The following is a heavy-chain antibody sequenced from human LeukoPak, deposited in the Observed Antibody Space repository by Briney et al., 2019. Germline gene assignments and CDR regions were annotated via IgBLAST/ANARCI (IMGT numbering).Heavy chain of an antibody. CDR2: ISYDGSNK. D-gene: IGHD2-2*01. Sequence: GGSLRLSCAASGFTFSSYGMNWVRQAPGKGLAGVAVISYDGSNKYYADSVKGRFTISRDNSKNTLYLQMNSLRAEDTAVYYCAKGEGPAAAYYYYYYGMDVWGKGTTVTVSS. CDR1: GFTFSSYG. V-gene: IGHV3-30*18. CDR3: AKGEGPAAAYYYYYYGMDV. J-gene: IGHJ6*04.